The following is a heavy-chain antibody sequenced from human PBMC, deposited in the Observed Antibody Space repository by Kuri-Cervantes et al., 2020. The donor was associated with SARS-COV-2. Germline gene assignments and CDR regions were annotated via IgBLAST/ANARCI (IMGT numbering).Heavy chain of an antibody. J-gene: IGHJ4*02. D-gene: IGHD3-16*01. Sequence: GESLKISCAASGFTFSSYSMNWVRQAPGKGLEWVSSISSSSSYIYYADSVKGRFTISRDNAKNSLYLQMNSLRAEDTAGYYCARKGADYWGQGTLVTVSS. V-gene: IGHV3-21*01. CDR2: ISSSSSYI. CDR3: ARKGADY. CDR1: GFTFSSYS.